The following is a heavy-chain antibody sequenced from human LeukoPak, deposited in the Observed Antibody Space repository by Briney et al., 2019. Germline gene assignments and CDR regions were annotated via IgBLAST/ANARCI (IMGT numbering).Heavy chain of an antibody. J-gene: IGHJ2*01. D-gene: IGHD6-13*01. CDR1: GGSISSYY. Sequence: PSETLSLTCTVSGGSISSYYWSWIRQPPGKGLEWIGYIYYSGSTNYNPSLKSRVTISVDTSKNQFSLKLSSVTAADTAVYYCARDRYSSSRYPKYWYFDLWGRGTLVTVSS. CDR2: IYYSGST. CDR3: ARDRYSSSRYPKYWYFDL. V-gene: IGHV4-59*01.